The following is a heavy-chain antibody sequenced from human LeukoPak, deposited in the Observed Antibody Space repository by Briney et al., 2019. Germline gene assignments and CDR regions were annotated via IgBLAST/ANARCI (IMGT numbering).Heavy chain of an antibody. J-gene: IGHJ4*02. Sequence: ASVKVSCKASGYTFTGYYMHWVRQAPGQGLEWMGRINPNSGGTNNAQKFQGRVTMTRDTSISTAYMELSRLRSDDTAVYYCTRDRGYDYFFDYWGQGTLVTVSS. CDR3: TRDRGYDYFFDY. CDR2: INPNSGGT. D-gene: IGHD5-12*01. CDR1: GYTFTGYY. V-gene: IGHV1-2*06.